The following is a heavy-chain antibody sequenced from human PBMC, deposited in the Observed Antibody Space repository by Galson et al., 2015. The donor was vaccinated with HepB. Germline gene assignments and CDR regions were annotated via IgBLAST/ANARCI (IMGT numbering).Heavy chain of an antibody. D-gene: IGHD3-22*01. CDR2: ISYDGNNK. CDR3: ARDELNSYYDSGDYYYGGSY. J-gene: IGHJ1*01. Sequence: SLRLSCAASGFTFNNYAMHWVRQAPGKGLEWVAFISYDGNNKDYADSVKGRFTISRDNSRNTLYLQMNSLRPEDTAVYYCARDELNSYYDSGDYYYGGSYWGQGTLVTVSS. CDR1: GFTFNNYA. V-gene: IGHV3-30*04.